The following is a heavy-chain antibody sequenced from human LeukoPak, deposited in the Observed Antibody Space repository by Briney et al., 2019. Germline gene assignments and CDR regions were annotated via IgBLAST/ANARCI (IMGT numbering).Heavy chain of an antibody. J-gene: IGHJ5*02. CDR1: GGTFSSYA. D-gene: IGHD3-3*01. CDR2: IIPIFGTA. Sequence: SVKVSCKASGGTFSSYAISWVRQAPGQGLEWMGGIIPIFGTANYAQKFQGRVTITADESTSTAYMELSSLRSEDTAVYYCATLGYDFWSGYYIWFDPWRQGTLVTVSS. V-gene: IGHV1-69*13. CDR3: ATLGYDFWSGYYIWFDP.